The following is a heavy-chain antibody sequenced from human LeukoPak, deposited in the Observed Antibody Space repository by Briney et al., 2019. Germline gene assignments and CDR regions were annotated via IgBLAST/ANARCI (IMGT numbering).Heavy chain of an antibody. CDR3: ARGRREQLLPPYTRLVNYLDY. D-gene: IGHD2-15*01. Sequence: SETLSLTCSVSGGSISSNTYYWGSIRQPPGKGLEWIGSMYYSGSGTTYYNPSLKSRVIISVDTSKNQFSLRLSSVTAADTAVYYCARGRREQLLPPYTRLVNYLDYWGQGTLVTVSS. J-gene: IGHJ4*02. CDR2: MYYSGSGTT. V-gene: IGHV4-39*07. CDR1: GGSISSNTYY.